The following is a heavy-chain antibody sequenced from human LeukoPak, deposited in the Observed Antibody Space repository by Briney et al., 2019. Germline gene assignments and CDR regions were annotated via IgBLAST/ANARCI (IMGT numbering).Heavy chain of an antibody. CDR3: ARDYCSSTSCLFDY. V-gene: IGHV1-2*06. J-gene: IGHJ4*02. Sequence: ASVKASCKASGYTFTGYHMHWVRQAPGQGLEWMGRINPNSGDTNYAQKFQGRVTMTRDTSISTAYMELSRLRSDDTAVFYCARDYCSSTSCLFDYWGQGTLVTVSS. CDR1: GYTFTGYH. D-gene: IGHD2-2*01. CDR2: INPNSGDT.